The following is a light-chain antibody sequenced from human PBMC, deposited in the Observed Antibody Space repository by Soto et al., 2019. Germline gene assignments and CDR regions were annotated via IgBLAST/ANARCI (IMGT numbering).Light chain of an antibody. Sequence: QSALTQPASVSGSPGQSITISCTGTSSDVGSHNLVSWYQQHPGKAPTLMIYEVTKRPSGVSNRFSGSKAGNTASLTISGLQSEDEGDYHCCSYAGNVIFGGGTKLTV. V-gene: IGLV2-23*02. CDR3: CSYAGNVI. CDR2: EVT. CDR1: SSDVGSHNL. J-gene: IGLJ2*01.